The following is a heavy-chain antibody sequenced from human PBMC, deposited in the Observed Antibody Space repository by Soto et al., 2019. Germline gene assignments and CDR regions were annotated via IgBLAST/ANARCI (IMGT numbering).Heavy chain of an antibody. CDR1: GVTFSNYA. D-gene: IGHD5-18*01. CDR3: AKDRKSPVDTGAMDV. Sequence: PGGSLRLSWAASGVTFSNYAMHWVRQAPGKGLEWVADISYDGSNKYYEDSVKDRFSISRDNSKNTLYLHMNSQRAEDTAGYYCAKDRKSPVDTGAMDVWGQGTTVTVSS. V-gene: IGHV3-30*18. CDR2: ISYDGSNK. J-gene: IGHJ6*02.